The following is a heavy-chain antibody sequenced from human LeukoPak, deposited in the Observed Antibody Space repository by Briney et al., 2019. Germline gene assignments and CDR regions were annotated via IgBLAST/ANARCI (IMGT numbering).Heavy chain of an antibody. CDR1: GDTLTSYY. D-gene: IGHD2-8*02. CDR2: FNPFGSMT. Sequence: ASVKVSCKSSGDTLTSYYINWVRQAPGQGLEWMGIFNPFGSMTSYAQKFRGRVTLTRDTSASTVYMELRSLRSDDTAVYYCARDIRGATVYWCYGMDVWGQGTTVTVSS. V-gene: IGHV1-46*01. CDR3: ARDIRGATVYWCYGMDV. J-gene: IGHJ6*02.